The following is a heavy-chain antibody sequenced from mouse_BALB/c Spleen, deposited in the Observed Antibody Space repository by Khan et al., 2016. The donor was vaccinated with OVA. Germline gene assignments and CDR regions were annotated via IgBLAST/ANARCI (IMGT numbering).Heavy chain of an antibody. J-gene: IGHJ4*01. CDR3: SRPIYYYDAMDY. V-gene: IGHV14-3*02. CDR1: GLNIKDTY. D-gene: IGHD1-1*01. Sequence: EVQLQESGAELVKSGATVKLSCTASGLNIKDTYIHWEKQRPEQGLEWIGRVDPANGNTKYDPKFQGKASITADISSNTAYLQLNSLTSEDTAVYFCSRPIYYYDAMDYWGHGTSVTVSS. CDR2: VDPANGNT.